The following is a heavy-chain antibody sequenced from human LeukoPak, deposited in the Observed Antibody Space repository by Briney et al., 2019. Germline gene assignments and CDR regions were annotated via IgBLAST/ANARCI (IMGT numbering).Heavy chain of an antibody. V-gene: IGHV4-4*07. CDR2: IYTSGST. Sequence: SETLSLTCTVSGGSIRGYYWSWIRQPAGKGLEWIGRIYTSGSTNYNPSLKSRVTISVDKSKNQFSLKLSSVTAADTAVYYCARDLGIAVAGGGKGSFDYWGQGTLVTVSS. CDR3: ARDLGIAVAGGGKGSFDY. CDR1: GGSIRGYY. D-gene: IGHD6-19*01. J-gene: IGHJ4*02.